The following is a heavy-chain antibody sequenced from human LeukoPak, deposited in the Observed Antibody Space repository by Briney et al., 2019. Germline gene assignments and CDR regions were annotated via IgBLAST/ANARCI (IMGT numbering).Heavy chain of an antibody. D-gene: IGHD4-17*01. CDR2: IRCDGSNK. CDR1: GFTFSSYG. Sequence: GGSLRLSCAASGFTFSSYGMHWVRQAPGKGLEWVAFIRCDGSNKYEADSVKGRFTISRNNSKNTLYLQMNSLRAEDTAVYYCAKVVGRVTTVTPIGFDYWGQGTLVTVSS. V-gene: IGHV3-30*02. CDR3: AKVVGRVTTVTPIGFDY. J-gene: IGHJ4*02.